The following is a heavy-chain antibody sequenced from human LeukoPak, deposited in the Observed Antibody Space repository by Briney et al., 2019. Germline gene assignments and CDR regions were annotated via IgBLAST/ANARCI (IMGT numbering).Heavy chain of an antibody. Sequence: GGSLRLSCAASGFTVSSNYMNWVRQAPGKGLEWVSDITSGGNTYYADSVKGRLTTSRDNSKNTLYVQMNSLRAEDTAIYYCARGRGYRDYDRPLDYWGQGTLVTVSS. CDR2: ITSGGNT. J-gene: IGHJ4*02. V-gene: IGHV3-53*01. CDR1: GFTVSSNY. D-gene: IGHD5-12*01. CDR3: ARGRGYRDYDRPLDY.